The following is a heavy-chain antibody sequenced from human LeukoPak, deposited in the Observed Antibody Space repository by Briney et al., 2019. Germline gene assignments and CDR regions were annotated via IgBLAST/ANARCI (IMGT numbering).Heavy chain of an antibody. D-gene: IGHD5-12*01. CDR2: IIPILGIA. J-gene: IGHJ4*02. V-gene: IGHV1-69*04. CDR1: GGTFSSYA. CDR3: AGRGYDYAGGDY. Sequence: SVKVSRKASGGTFSSYAISWVRQAPGQGLEWMGRIIPILGIANYAQKFQGRVTITADKPTSTAYMELSSLRSEDTAVYYCAGRGYDYAGGDYWGQGTLVTVSS.